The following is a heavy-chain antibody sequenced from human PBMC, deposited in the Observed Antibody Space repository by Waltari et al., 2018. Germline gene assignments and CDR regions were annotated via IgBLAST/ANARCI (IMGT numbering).Heavy chain of an antibody. CDR3: ARDTNPLYYFDY. V-gene: IGHV3-30*01. Sequence: QVQLVESGGGVVQPGRSLRLSCAASGFTFSSYAMHWVRHAPGKGLEWVAVISYDGSNKYYADSGNGRFTISRDNSKNTLYLQMNSLRAEDTAVYYCARDTNPLYYFDYWGQGTLVTVSS. J-gene: IGHJ4*02. CDR1: GFTFSSYA. CDR2: ISYDGSNK. D-gene: IGHD2-8*01.